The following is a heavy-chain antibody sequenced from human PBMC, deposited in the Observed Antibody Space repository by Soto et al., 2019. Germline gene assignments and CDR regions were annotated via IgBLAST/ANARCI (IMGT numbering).Heavy chain of an antibody. V-gene: IGHV1-46*04. Sequence: QVQLVQSGAEVKGPGTSVTLSCQTSGYTFAHYYIHWVRQAPGQGLEYMGIIDPRTGTSGTSTSPQSLQGRLSITSDASTSTVYMELSNLRSDDTATYYCARLSRITFIVDWGQGTLVTVSS. CDR1: GYTFAHYY. CDR2: IDPRTGTSGTS. CDR3: ARLSRITFIVD. D-gene: IGHD3-16*02. J-gene: IGHJ4*02.